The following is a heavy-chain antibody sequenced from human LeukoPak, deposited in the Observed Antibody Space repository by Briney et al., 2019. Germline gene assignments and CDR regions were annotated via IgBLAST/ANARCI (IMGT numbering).Heavy chain of an antibody. D-gene: IGHD6-13*01. Sequence: SVKVSCKASGGTFSSYAISWVRQAPGQGLEWMGGIIPIFGTANYAQKFQGRVTITADKSTSTAYMELSSLRSEDTAMYYCAVGGGQYSSSNDPLDYWGQGTLVTVSS. CDR3: AVGGGQYSSSNDPLDY. V-gene: IGHV1-69*06. CDR2: IIPIFGTA. CDR1: GGTFSSYA. J-gene: IGHJ4*02.